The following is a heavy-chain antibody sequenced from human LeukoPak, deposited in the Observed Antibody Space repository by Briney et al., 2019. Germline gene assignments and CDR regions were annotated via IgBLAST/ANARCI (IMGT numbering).Heavy chain of an antibody. Sequence: GGSLRLSCAASGFTFSSYGMNWVRQAPGKGLEWVSYISSSSNIMNYADSVKGRFTISRDNAKNSLYLQMNSLRTEDTAVYYCARGAPDFWGQGTLVTVSS. CDR3: ARGAPDF. J-gene: IGHJ4*02. CDR2: ISSSSNIM. CDR1: GFTFSSYG. V-gene: IGHV3-48*04.